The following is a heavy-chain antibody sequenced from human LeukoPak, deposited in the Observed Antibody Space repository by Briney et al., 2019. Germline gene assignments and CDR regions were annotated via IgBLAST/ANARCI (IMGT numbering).Heavy chain of an antibody. Sequence: GGSLRLSCAASGFTFSTYAMSWVRQAPGKGLEWVSGIGGGGSSTYYADSVKGRFTFSRDNSKNTLYLQMNSLRAEDTAVYYCTRQQLDAFDIWGPGTMVTVSS. CDR2: IGGGGSST. V-gene: IGHV3-23*01. CDR1: GFTFSTYA. D-gene: IGHD6-13*01. CDR3: TRQQLDAFDI. J-gene: IGHJ3*02.